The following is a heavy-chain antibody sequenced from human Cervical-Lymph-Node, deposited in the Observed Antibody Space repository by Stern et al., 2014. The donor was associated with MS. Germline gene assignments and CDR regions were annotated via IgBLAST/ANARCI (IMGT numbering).Heavy chain of an antibody. Sequence: VQLVESGGSVVQPGRSLRLSCAASGFSFSSYGVYWVRQAPGKGLEWVAAISYDGEHQPYAASVKGRYTISRDSSRTTLYLQMNTLMPEDTAVYYCAKADRITVNYHYYGMDVWGQGTTVTVSS. V-gene: IGHV3-30*18. CDR3: AKADRITVNYHYYGMDV. D-gene: IGHD6-19*01. CDR1: GFSFSSYG. CDR2: ISYDGEHQ. J-gene: IGHJ6*02.